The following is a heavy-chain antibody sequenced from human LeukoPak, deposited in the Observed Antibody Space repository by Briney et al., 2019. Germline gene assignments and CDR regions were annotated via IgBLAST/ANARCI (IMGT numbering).Heavy chain of an antibody. V-gene: IGHV4-34*01. J-gene: IGHJ3*02. CDR1: GGSFSGYY. D-gene: IGHD4-17*01. CDR3: LGPSTVWAFDI. Sequence: SETLSLTCAVYGGSFSGYYWSWIRQPPGKGLEWIGEINHSGSTNYNPSLKSRVTISVDTSKNQFSLKLSSVTAADTAVYYCLGPSTVWAFDIWGQGTMVTASS. CDR2: INHSGST.